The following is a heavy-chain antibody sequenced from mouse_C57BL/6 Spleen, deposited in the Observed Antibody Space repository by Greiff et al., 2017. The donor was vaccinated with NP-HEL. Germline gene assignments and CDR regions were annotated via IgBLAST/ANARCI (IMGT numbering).Heavy chain of an antibody. Sequence: EVKLQQSGPELVKPGASVKISCKASGYTFTDYYMNWVKQSHGKSLEWIGDINPNNGGTSYNQKFKGKATLTVDKSSSTAYMELRSLTSEDSAVYYCARGAVTRYFDVWGTGTTVTGSS. CDR1: GYTFTDYY. J-gene: IGHJ1*03. CDR2: INPNNGGT. CDR3: ARGAVTRYFDV. V-gene: IGHV1-26*01. D-gene: IGHD2-2*01.